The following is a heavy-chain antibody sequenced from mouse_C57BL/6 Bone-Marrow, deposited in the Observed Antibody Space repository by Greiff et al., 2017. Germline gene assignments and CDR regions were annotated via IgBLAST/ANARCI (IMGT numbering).Heavy chain of an antibody. J-gene: IGHJ3*01. CDR1: GYTFTSYW. CDR2: IDPSDSYT. Sequence: QVQLQQPGAELVMPGASVQLSCKASGYTFTSYWMHWVKQRPGQGLEWIGEIDPSDSYTNYNQKFKGKSTLTVDKSSSTAYMHLSSLTSEDSAVDYCARFYDYDGFAYWGQGTLVTVSA. D-gene: IGHD2-4*01. CDR3: ARFYDYDGFAY. V-gene: IGHV1-69*01.